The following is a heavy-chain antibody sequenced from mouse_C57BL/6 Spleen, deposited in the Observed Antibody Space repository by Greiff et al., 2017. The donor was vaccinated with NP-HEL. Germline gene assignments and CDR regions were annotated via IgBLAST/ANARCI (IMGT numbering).Heavy chain of an antibody. J-gene: IGHJ2*01. CDR3: AREGITTVVFDY. Sequence: QVQLQQSGAELVRPGTSVKVSCKASGYAFTNYLIEWVKQRPGQGLEWIGVINPGSGGTNYNEKFKGKATLTADKSSSTAYMQLSSLTSEDSAVYFCAREGITTVVFDYWGQGTTLTVSS. CDR1: GYAFTNYL. CDR2: INPGSGGT. V-gene: IGHV1-54*01. D-gene: IGHD1-1*01.